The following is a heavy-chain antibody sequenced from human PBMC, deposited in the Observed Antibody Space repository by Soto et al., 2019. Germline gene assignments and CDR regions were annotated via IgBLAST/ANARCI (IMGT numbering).Heavy chain of an antibody. CDR1: GFTFSSYS. V-gene: IGHV3-21*01. CDR2: ISSSSSYI. D-gene: IGHD6-25*01. J-gene: IGHJ5*02. Sequence: EVQLVESGGGLVKPGGSLRLSCAASGFTFSSYSMNWVRQAPGKGLEWVSSISSSSSYIYYADSVKGRFTIARDNATNAPYLQMNSLRAEDTAVVYCAGAPDGSAALWWFDPWGQGTLVTVSS. CDR3: AGAPDGSAALWWFDP.